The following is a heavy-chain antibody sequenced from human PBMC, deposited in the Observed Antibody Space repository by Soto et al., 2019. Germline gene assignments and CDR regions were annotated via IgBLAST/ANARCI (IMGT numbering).Heavy chain of an antibody. CDR1: GGTFSSYT. J-gene: IGHJ4*02. V-gene: IGHV1-69*02. Sequence: SVKVSCKASGGTFSSYTISWVRQAPGQGLEWMGRIIPILGIANYAQKFQGRVTITADKSTSTAYMELSSLRSEDTAVYFCARPIATGYYFDSWGQGTLVTVSS. D-gene: IGHD1-26*01. CDR3: ARPIATGYYFDS. CDR2: IIPILGIA.